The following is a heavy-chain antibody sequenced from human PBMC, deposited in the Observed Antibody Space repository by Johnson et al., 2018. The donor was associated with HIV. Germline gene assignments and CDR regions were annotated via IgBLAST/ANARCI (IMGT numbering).Heavy chain of an antibody. CDR3: AKNFGKILAAGGLEVGDAFDI. CDR1: GFTFSSYA. D-gene: IGHD6-13*01. CDR2: ISYDGSNI. V-gene: IGHV3-30-3*02. Sequence: QMQLVESGGGLVQPGRSLRLSCAASGFTFSSYAMSWVRQAPGKGLEWVAVISYDGSNILYADSVKGRFTISRDNAKNSLYLQMNSLRDEDTAVYYCAKNFGKILAAGGLEVGDAFDIWGQGTMVTVSS. J-gene: IGHJ3*02.